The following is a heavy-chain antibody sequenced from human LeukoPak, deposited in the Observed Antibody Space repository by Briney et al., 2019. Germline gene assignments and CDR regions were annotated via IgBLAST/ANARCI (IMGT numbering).Heavy chain of an antibody. J-gene: IGHJ4*02. D-gene: IGHD2-8*01. CDR3: ARDEAGFGTTPLDY. Sequence: ASVKVSCKASGYTFTGYYMHWVRQAPGQGLEWMGWINPNSGGTNYAQKFQGWVTMTRDTSISTAYMELRSLRSDDTAVYYCARDEAGFGTTPLDYWGQGTLVTVSS. V-gene: IGHV1-2*04. CDR2: INPNSGGT. CDR1: GYTFTGYY.